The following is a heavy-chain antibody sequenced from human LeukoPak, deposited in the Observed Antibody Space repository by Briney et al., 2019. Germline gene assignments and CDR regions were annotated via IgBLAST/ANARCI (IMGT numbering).Heavy chain of an antibody. V-gene: IGHV4-39*07. CDR3: ARGEHYYDSSGYYPHGAFDI. CDR2: IYYSGST. D-gene: IGHD3-22*01. Sequence: PSETLSLTCTVSGGSISSSSYYWGWIRQPPGKGLEWIGSIYYSGSTYYNPSLKSRVTISVDTSKNQFSLKLSSVTAADTAVYYCARGEHYYDSSGYYPHGAFDIWGQGTMVTVSS. J-gene: IGHJ3*02. CDR1: GGSISSSSYY.